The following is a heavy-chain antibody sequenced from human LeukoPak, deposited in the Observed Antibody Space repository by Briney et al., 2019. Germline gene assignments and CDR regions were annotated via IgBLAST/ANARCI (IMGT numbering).Heavy chain of an antibody. CDR1: GFTVSSNY. CDR2: IYSGGST. Sequence: GGSLRLSCAASGFTVSSNYMSWVRQAPGKGPEWVSVIYSGGSTYYADSVKGLFTISRDNPKNTLYLQMNSLRAEDAAVYYGARVGGCSSTSCYGGIDYWGQGTLVTVSS. D-gene: IGHD2-2*01. V-gene: IGHV3-53*01. CDR3: ARVGGCSSTSCYGGIDY. J-gene: IGHJ4*01.